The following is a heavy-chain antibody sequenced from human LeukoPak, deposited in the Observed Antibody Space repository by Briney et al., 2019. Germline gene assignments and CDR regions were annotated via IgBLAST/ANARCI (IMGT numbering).Heavy chain of an antibody. CDR2: ISSSGSTI. J-gene: IGHJ4*02. V-gene: IGHV3-48*04. D-gene: IGHD4-17*01. CDR1: GFTFSSYN. CDR3: ARDSRYGDLDY. Sequence: GGSLRLSCAASGFTFSSYNMNWVRQAPGKGLEWVSYISSSGSTIYYADSVKGRFTISRDNAKNSLYLQMNSLRAEDTAVYYCARDSRYGDLDYWGQGTLVTVSS.